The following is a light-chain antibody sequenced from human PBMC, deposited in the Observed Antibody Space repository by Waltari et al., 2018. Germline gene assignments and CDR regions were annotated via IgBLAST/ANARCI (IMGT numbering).Light chain of an antibody. J-gene: IGKJ4*01. CDR3: QQSSNWPA. V-gene: IGKV3-11*01. CDR2: DAS. CDR1: QSVSSD. Sequence: EIVLTQSPATLSLSPGERATPSCRPSQSVSSDLAWYQQKPGQAPRLLIYDASNRATGIPARFSGSGSGTDLTITIRSLEPEDFAVYYWQQSSNWPAFGGGTKVEIK.